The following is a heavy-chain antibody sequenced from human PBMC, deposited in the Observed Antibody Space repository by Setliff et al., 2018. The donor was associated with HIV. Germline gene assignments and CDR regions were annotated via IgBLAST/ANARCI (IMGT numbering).Heavy chain of an antibody. Sequence: GGSLRLSCAASGFAFNTCSINWVRQAPGKGLEWVAFIRYDGSNIYYADSVRGRFAISRDNFKNTVYLQVHRLRIEDTAVYYCARDLASPDYSSGCPGYWGQGTLVTVSS. CDR3: ARDLASPDYSSGCPGY. D-gene: IGHD6-19*01. CDR2: IRYDGSNI. CDR1: GFAFNTCS. J-gene: IGHJ4*02. V-gene: IGHV3-30*02.